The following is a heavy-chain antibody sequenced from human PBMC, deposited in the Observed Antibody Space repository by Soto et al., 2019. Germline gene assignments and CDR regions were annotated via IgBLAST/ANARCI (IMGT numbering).Heavy chain of an antibody. D-gene: IGHD4-4*01. Sequence: GASVKVSCKASGYTFTSYYMNWVRQAPGQGLEWLGIINPSGGSTTYAQKFQGRVTMTRDTSTTTVYMELSSLKSEDTAVYYCARYDYNGYYFDYWGQGALVTVS. J-gene: IGHJ4*02. V-gene: IGHV1-46*01. CDR3: ARYDYNGYYFDY. CDR1: GYTFTSYY. CDR2: INPSGGST.